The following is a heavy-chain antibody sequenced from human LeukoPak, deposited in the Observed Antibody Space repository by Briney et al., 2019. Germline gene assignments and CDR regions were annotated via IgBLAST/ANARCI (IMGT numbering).Heavy chain of an antibody. V-gene: IGHV3-23*01. Sequence: RGSLRLSWAATGVTGNNYGLIWVRQAPGKGLEWVAAISNDGGGTMYAAFVEGRFTISRDNSKNTLFLQMNSLRAEDTALYYCAKGSSGYFADLWGQGTLVTVSS. CDR3: AKGSSGYFADL. CDR2: ISNDGGGT. D-gene: IGHD3-22*01. CDR1: GVTGNNYG. J-gene: IGHJ5*02.